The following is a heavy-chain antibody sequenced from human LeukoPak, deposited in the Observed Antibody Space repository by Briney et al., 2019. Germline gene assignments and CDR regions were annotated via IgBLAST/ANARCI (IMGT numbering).Heavy chain of an antibody. CDR3: AKGVSAVDY. Sequence: GGSLRLSCAASGFTFSSYGMHWVRQAPGKGLEWLAFIWSDGSNKYYAESVEFRLTISRYKSKSPLYLQMNSLRGEDRAVDYCAKGVSAVDYWGQGSLVTVSS. D-gene: IGHD6-25*01. J-gene: IGHJ4*02. V-gene: IGHV3-30*02. CDR2: IWSDGSNK. CDR1: GFTFSSYG.